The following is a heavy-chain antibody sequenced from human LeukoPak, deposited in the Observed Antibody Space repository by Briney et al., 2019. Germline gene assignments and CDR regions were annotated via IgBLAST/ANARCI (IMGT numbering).Heavy chain of an antibody. CDR1: GYTFTCYD. Sequence: GASVKVSCKASGYTFTCYDINWVRQATGQGLEWMGWMNPNSGNTGYAQKFQGRVTMTRNTSISTAYMELSSLRSEDTAVYYCARXSGXYSSGWYDWFDPWGQGTLVTVSS. V-gene: IGHV1-8*01. CDR2: MNPNSGNT. CDR3: ARXSGXYSSGWYDWFDP. D-gene: IGHD6-19*01. J-gene: IGHJ5*02.